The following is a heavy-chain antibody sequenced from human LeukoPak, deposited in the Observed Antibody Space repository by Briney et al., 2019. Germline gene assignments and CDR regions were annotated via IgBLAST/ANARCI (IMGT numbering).Heavy chain of an antibody. CDR1: GFTFSTYW. D-gene: IGHD3-10*01. CDR2: INTDGSST. CDR3: ARGAVWFGTYYFDY. J-gene: IGHJ4*02. Sequence: GGSLRLSCAASGFTFSTYWMNWVRQDPGKGLVWVSRINTDGSSTSYADSVKGRFTTSRDNTKNTLYLQMNSLRAEDTAVYYCARGAVWFGTYYFDYWGQGTLVTVSS. V-gene: IGHV3-74*01.